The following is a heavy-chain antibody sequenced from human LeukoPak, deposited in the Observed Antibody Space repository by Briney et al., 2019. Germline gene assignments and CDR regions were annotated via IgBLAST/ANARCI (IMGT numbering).Heavy chain of an antibody. CDR3: AREQWLDPNWFDP. D-gene: IGHD6-19*01. J-gene: IGHJ5*02. Sequence: GGSLRLSCAASGFTFSSYAMHWVRQAPGKGLEGVAVISYDGSSKYYADSVKGRFTISRDNSKNTLYLQMSSLRDEDTAVYYCAREQWLDPNWFDPWGQGTLVTVSS. CDR1: GFTFSSYA. CDR2: ISYDGSSK. V-gene: IGHV3-30-3*01.